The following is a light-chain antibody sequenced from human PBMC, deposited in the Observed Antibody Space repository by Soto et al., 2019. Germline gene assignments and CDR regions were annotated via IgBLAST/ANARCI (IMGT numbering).Light chain of an antibody. J-gene: IGLJ1*01. CDR1: SSDVGGYNC. CDR2: DVN. Sequence: QSVLTQPASVSGSPGQSITISCTGTSSDVGGYNCVSWYQQHPGKAPKLMIFDVNNRPSGVSNRFSGSKSGNTASLTISGLQAEDEADYYCCSYTSSSTYVFGTGTKVTVL. CDR3: CSYTSSSTYV. V-gene: IGLV2-14*01.